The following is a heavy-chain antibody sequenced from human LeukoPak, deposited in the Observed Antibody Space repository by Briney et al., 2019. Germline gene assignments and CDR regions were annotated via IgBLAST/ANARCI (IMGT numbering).Heavy chain of an antibody. CDR3: ARAHHYYDSSGYYRDAFDI. CDR1: GYTLTELS. V-gene: IGHV1-69*13. D-gene: IGHD3-22*01. J-gene: IGHJ3*02. CDR2: IIPIFGTA. Sequence: SVKVSCKVSGYTLTELSMHWVRQAPGKGLEWMGGIIPIFGTANYAQKFQGRVTITADESTSTAYMELSSLRSEDTAVYYCARAHHYYDSSGYYRDAFDIWGQGTMVTVSS.